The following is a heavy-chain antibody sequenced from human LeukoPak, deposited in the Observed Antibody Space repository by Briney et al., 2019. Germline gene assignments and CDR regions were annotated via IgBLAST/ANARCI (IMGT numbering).Heavy chain of an antibody. D-gene: IGHD3-16*01. CDR1: GGTFSSYA. CDR2: IIPIFGTA. Sequence: SVKVSCKAPGGTFSSYAISWVRQAPGQGLEWMGGIIPIFGTANYAQKFQGRVTITADKSTSTAYMELSSLRSDDTAVYYCARNWGAGHPINFDYWGQGTLVTVSS. J-gene: IGHJ4*02. V-gene: IGHV1-69*06. CDR3: ARNWGAGHPINFDY.